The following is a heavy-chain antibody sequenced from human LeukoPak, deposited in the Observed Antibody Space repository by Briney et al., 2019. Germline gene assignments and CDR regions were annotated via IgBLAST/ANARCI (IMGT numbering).Heavy chain of an antibody. V-gene: IGHV4-59*08. CDR3: ARHLRYSGCNYCFDH. J-gene: IGHJ5*02. CDR2: IYYSGST. Sequence: SETLSLTCTVSGGSIRCYYWNWIRQPPGKGLEWIGSIYYSGSTNYNHSPKSRGNISVDTSKNQFTLKLSSVTAADTAVYYCARHLRYSGCNYCFDHWGQGTLVTVPS. D-gene: IGHD1-26*01. CDR1: GGSIRCYY.